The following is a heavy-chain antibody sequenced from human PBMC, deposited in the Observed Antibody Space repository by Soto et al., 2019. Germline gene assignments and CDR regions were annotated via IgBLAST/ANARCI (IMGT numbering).Heavy chain of an antibody. CDR3: ASGPVLKWLVEESGMDV. J-gene: IGHJ6*02. CDR2: IYYSGST. V-gene: IGHV4-39*01. Sequence: NPSETLSLTCTVSGGSISSSSYYWGWIRQPPGKGLEWIGSIYYSGSTYYNPSLKSRVTISVDTSKNQFSLKLSSVTAADTAVYYCASGPVLKWLVEESGMDVWGQGTTVTVSS. CDR1: GGSISSSSYY. D-gene: IGHD6-19*01.